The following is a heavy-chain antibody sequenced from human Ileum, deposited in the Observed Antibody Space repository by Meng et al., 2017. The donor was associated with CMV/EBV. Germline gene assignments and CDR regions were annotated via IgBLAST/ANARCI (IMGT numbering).Heavy chain of an antibody. D-gene: IGHD3-3*01. V-gene: IGHV1-46*04. CDR1: GDTFSSHY. Sequence: QGQLVQSGAEVKKPGASVKIAWKASGDTFSSHYLHWVRQAPGQGLEWMGIINPGDGTTHYAQELQGRVTMTRDTSTSTVYMELSSLTSEDTAIYYCTRGISWSGYFRSGQFDYWGQGTLVTVSS. CDR3: TRGISWSGYFRSGQFDY. CDR2: INPGDGTT. J-gene: IGHJ4*02.